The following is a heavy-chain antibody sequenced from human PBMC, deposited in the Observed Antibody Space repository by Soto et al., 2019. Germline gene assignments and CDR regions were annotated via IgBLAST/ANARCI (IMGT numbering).Heavy chain of an antibody. CDR3: AHAYGGRSLY. CDR2: IYWDDSK. J-gene: IGHJ4*02. D-gene: IGHD1-26*01. V-gene: IGHV2-5*02. CDR1: GFSLTTDRVG. Sequence: QITLKESGPTLVKPTQTLTLTCTFSGFSLTTDRVGVGWIRQPPGAALEWLSVIYWDDSKTYRPSLESRLTITKDTSTNQVALTMTNMDSLDTATYYCAHAYGGRSLYWGQGTLVTVSS.